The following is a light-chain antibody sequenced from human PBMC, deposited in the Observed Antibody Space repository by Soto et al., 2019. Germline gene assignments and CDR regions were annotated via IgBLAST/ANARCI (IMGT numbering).Light chain of an antibody. J-gene: IGKJ2*01. CDR2: AAS. CDR3: QQSYITPHT. V-gene: IGKV1-39*01. Sequence: DIQMTQSPSSLSASVGDRVTITCRASQSISSYLHWYQQKPGKAPKLLTYAASSLQSGVSSSFSGSGSGTDFTLTISSLQPEDFATYYCQQSYITPHTFGQGTKLAIK. CDR1: QSISSY.